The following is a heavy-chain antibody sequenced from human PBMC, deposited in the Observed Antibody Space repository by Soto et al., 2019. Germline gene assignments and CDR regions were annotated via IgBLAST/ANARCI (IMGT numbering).Heavy chain of an antibody. D-gene: IGHD3-22*01. CDR2: ISGSGGST. J-gene: IGHJ4*02. CDR1: GFTFSSYA. Sequence: GGSLRLSCAASGFTFSSYAMSWVRQAPGKGLEWVSAISGSGGSTYYADSVKGRFTISRDNSKNTLYLQMNSLRAEDTAVYYCAKDRGGITMIVGKAFDYWGQGTLVTVSS. CDR3: AKDRGGITMIVGKAFDY. V-gene: IGHV3-23*01.